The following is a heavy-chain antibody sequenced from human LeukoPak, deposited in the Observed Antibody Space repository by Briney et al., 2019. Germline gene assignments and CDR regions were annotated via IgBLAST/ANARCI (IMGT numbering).Heavy chain of an antibody. CDR1: GGSISSRGYY. J-gene: IGHJ5*02. CDR3: ARYSSAWSDP. D-gene: IGHD6-25*01. V-gene: IGHV4-39*01. Sequence: SQTLSLTCTVSGGSISSRGYYWGWIRQPPGKGLEWIGHIYYSGSTYYNPSLKSRVTISVDTSKNQFSLKLSSVTAADTAVYNCARYSSAWSDPWGQGTLVTVSS. CDR2: IYYSGST.